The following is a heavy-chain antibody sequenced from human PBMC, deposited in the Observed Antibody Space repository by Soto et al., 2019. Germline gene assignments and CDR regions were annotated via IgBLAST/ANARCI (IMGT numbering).Heavy chain of an antibody. Sequence: GGSLRLSCAASGFTFSSYSMNWVRQAPGKGLEWVSYISSSSSTIYYADSVKGRFTISRDNAKNSLYLQMNSLRDEDTAVYYCVPTPDYYGSGRGDAFDIWGQGTMVTVSS. CDR2: ISSSSSTI. J-gene: IGHJ3*02. V-gene: IGHV3-48*02. D-gene: IGHD3-10*01. CDR1: GFTFSSYS. CDR3: VPTPDYYGSGRGDAFDI.